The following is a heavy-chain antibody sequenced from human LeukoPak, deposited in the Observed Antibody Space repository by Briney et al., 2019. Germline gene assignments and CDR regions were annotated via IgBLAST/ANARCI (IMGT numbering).Heavy chain of an antibody. V-gene: IGHV3-21*01. D-gene: IGHD3-10*01. CDR1: GFIFSYYS. Sequence: GGSLRLSCAASGFIFSYYSMNWVRQAPAKGLEWVSSINSNSNYMSYADSVKGRFTISRDNAKNSLYLQMTSLRAEDTAVYYCARSEFEAFDMWGQGTMVTVSS. J-gene: IGHJ3*02. CDR3: ARSEFEAFDM. CDR2: INSNSNYM.